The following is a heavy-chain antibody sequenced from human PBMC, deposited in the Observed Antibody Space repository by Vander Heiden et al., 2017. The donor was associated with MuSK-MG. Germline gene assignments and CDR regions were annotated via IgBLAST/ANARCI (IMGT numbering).Heavy chain of an antibody. J-gene: IGHJ1*01. CDR2: IYHSGTA. V-gene: IGHV4-38-2*02. CDR1: GYSISSGYY. CDR3: ARVAYTYYGYFQH. D-gene: IGHD4-4*01. Sequence: QVQLQESGPGLVKPSETLSLTCTVSGYSISSGYYWGWIRQPPGMGLEWIGSIYHSGTAYYNPSLKSRDTISVDTSKNQFSLKLSSVTAADTAVYYCARVAYTYYGYFQHWGQGTLVTVSS.